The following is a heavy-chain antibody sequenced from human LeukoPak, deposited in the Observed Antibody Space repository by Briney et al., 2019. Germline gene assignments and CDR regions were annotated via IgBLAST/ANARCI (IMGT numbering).Heavy chain of an antibody. CDR2: ISGSGGSA. CDR1: GFTFRSYA. CDR3: ASPTYGDYVVDY. V-gene: IGHV3-23*01. J-gene: IGHJ4*02. D-gene: IGHD4-17*01. Sequence: SGGPLRLSCAASGFTFRSYAMGWVRQAPGKGLEWVSAISGSGGSAYYADSVKGRFTISRDNSKNTLYLQMNSLRAEDTAVYYGASPTYGDYVVDYWGQGTLVTVSS.